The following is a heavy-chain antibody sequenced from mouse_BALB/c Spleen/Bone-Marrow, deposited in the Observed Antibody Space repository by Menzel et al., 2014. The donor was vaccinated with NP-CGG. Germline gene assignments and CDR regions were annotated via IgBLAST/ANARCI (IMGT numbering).Heavy chain of an antibody. CDR3: STMITTPYAFDY. CDR2: ISNGGGST. V-gene: IGHV5-12*01. CDR1: GFTFSDYY. J-gene: IGHJ4*01. D-gene: IGHD2-4*01. Sequence: DVKLVESGGGSVQPGGSLKLSCAASGFTFSDYYMYWVRQTPEKRLELVAYISNGGGSTYYPDTIKGRFTISRDNAKNTLFLQMSRLKSEDTAVYFCSTMITTPYAFDYWGQGTSVTVSS.